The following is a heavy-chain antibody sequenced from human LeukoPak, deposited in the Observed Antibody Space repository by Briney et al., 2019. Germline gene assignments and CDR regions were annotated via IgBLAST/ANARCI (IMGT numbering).Heavy chain of an antibody. J-gene: IGHJ1*01. Sequence: SVKVSCKASGGTFSSYAISWVRQAPGQGLEWMGGIIPIFGTANYAQKFQGRVTITADESTSTAYMELSSLRSEDTALYYCAGLPRTMVRGKRNFQHWGQGTLVTVSS. CDR1: GGTFSSYA. CDR2: IIPIFGTA. CDR3: AGLPRTMVRGKRNFQH. V-gene: IGHV1-69*13. D-gene: IGHD3-10*01.